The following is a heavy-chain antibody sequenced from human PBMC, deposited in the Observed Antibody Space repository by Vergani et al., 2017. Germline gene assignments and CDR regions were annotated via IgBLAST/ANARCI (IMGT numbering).Heavy chain of an antibody. CDR3: AKDHAYITGDHFDY. V-gene: IGHV3-7*03. CDR1: GFTFSSYW. D-gene: IGHD1-20*01. J-gene: IGHJ4*02. CDR2: IKQDGSEK. Sequence: LVESGGGVVQPGGSLRLSCAASGFTFSSYWMSWVRQAPGKGLEWVANIKQDGSEKYYVDSVKGRFTISRDNAKNSLYLQMNSLRAEDTAVYYCAKDHAYITGDHFDYWGQGTLVTVSS.